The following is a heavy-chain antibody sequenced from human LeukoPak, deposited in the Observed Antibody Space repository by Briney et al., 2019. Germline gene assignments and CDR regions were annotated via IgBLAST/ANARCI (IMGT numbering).Heavy chain of an antibody. CDR2: INTDGSSI. J-gene: IGHJ4*02. Sequence: GGSLRLSCAASEFTFSNYWMHWVRQAPGKGLVWVSRINTDGSSIRYADSVKGRFTISRDNAENTLYLQMNSLRVEDTAVYYCARDSSGADYYDSSGFDYWGQGILVTVSS. CDR1: EFTFSNYW. CDR3: ARDSSGADYYDSSGFDY. D-gene: IGHD3-22*01. V-gene: IGHV3-74*01.